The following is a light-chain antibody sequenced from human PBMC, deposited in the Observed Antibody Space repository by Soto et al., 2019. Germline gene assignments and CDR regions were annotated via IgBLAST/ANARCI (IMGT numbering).Light chain of an antibody. CDR3: QQYGSFSPIT. CDR2: KAS. CDR1: QTISSW. V-gene: IGKV1-5*03. Sequence: DIPMTQSPSTLSGSLGDRVTITCRASQTISSWLAWYQQKPGKAPKLLIYKASTLKSGVPSRFSGSGSATEYTLSISRMQTDDFATYYCQQYGSFSPITFGGGTKVDIK. J-gene: IGKJ4*01.